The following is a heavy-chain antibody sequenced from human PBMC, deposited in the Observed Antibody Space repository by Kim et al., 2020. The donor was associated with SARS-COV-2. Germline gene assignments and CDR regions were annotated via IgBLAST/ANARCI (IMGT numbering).Heavy chain of an antibody. D-gene: IGHD2-15*01. V-gene: IGHV3-33*05. CDR1: GFTFSSYG. CDR3: AVWVVAAVDYYYGIDV. Sequence: GGSLRLSCAASGFTFSSYGMHWVRQAPGKGLEWVAVISYDGSNKYYADSVKGRFTISRDNSKNTLYLQMNSLRAEDTAVYYCAVWVVAAVDYYYGIDVWGQGTTVTVSS. J-gene: IGHJ6*02. CDR2: ISYDGSNK.